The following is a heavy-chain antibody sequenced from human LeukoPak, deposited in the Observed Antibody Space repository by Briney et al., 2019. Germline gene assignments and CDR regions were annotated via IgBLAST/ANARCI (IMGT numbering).Heavy chain of an antibody. CDR3: ARSADSSGYFREITLYYFDY. CDR1: GFTFSSNA. V-gene: IGHV3-48*03. J-gene: IGHJ4*02. D-gene: IGHD3-22*01. CDR2: ISNSGSTI. Sequence: PGGSLRLSCAASGFTFSSNAMSRVRQAPGRGLEWVSYISNSGSTIYYADSVKGRFTISRDNAKNSLYLQMNSLRAEDTAVYYCARSADSSGYFREITLYYFDYWGQGTLVTVSS.